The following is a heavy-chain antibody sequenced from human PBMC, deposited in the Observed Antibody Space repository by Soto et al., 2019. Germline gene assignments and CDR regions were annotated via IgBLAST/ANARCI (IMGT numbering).Heavy chain of an antibody. CDR2: IIPIFGTA. CDR3: ARDSLRSSTDYYYYGMDV. Sequence: SVKVSCKASGGTFSSYAISWVRQAPGQGLEWMGGIIPIFGTANYAQKFQGRVTITADESTSTAYMELSSLRSEDTAVYYCARDSLRSSTDYYYYGMDVWGQGTTVTVSS. CDR1: GGTFSSYA. J-gene: IGHJ6*02. D-gene: IGHD2-2*01. V-gene: IGHV1-69*13.